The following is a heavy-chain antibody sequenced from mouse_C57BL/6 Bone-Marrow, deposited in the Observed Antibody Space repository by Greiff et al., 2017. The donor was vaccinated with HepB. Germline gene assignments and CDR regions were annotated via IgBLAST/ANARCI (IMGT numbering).Heavy chain of an antibody. J-gene: IGHJ1*03. V-gene: IGHV1-69*01. CDR3: ASANYYGSSYRHFDV. D-gene: IGHD1-1*01. Sequence: QVQLKQPGAELVMPGASVKLSCKASGYTFTSYWMHWVKQRPGQGLEWIGEIDPSDSYTNYNQKFKGKSTLTVDKSSSTAYMQLSSLTSEDSAVYYCASANYYGSSYRHFDVWGTGTTVTVSS. CDR1: GYTFTSYW. CDR2: IDPSDSYT.